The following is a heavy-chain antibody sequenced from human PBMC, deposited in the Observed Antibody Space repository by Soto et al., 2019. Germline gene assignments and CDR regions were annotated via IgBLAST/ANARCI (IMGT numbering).Heavy chain of an antibody. J-gene: IGHJ4*02. CDR3: ATEMGATQGPFDN. CDR2: LSNTGRRT. Sequence: VQVLESGGRLVQPGGSLRLSCVVSVFPFGANAMSWVRQAPGKGLEWVSGLSNTGRRTSYADSVKGRFNISRDNSENTVYLQMNSLRVEDTAVYYCATEMGATQGPFDNWGKGTLVTVSS. V-gene: IGHV3-23*01. CDR1: VFPFGANA. D-gene: IGHD1-26*01.